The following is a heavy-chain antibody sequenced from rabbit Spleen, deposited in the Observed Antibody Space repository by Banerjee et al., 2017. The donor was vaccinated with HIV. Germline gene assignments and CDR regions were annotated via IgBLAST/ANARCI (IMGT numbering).Heavy chain of an antibody. V-gene: IGHV1S7*01. J-gene: IGHJ6*01. D-gene: IGHD8-1*01. Sequence: QLEESAGGLVQPGGSLKLSCKASGFTLSSYYMNWVRQAPGKGLEWIGYIDPVFGITYYANWVKGRFSISRENAQNTVFLQMTSLTAADTATYFCARDGAGGSYFALWGPGTLVTVS. CDR1: GFTLSSYY. CDR3: ARDGAGGSYFAL. CDR2: IDPVFGIT.